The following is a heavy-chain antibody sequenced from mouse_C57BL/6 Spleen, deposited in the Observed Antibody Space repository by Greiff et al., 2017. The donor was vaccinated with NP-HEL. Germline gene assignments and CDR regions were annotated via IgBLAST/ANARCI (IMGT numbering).Heavy chain of an antibody. Sequence: VQLQQSGAELARPGASVKLSCKASGYTFTSYGISWVKQRTGQGLEWIGEIYPRSGNTYYNEKFKGKATLTADKSSSTAYMELRSLTSEDSAVYFCALDSSGPAWFAYWGQGTLVTVSA. CDR2: IYPRSGNT. V-gene: IGHV1-81*01. CDR1: GYTFTSYG. CDR3: ALDSSGPAWFAY. D-gene: IGHD3-2*02. J-gene: IGHJ3*01.